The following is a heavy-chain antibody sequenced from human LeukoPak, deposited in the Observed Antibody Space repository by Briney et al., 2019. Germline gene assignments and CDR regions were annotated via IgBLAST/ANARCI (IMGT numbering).Heavy chain of an antibody. D-gene: IGHD3-10*01. CDR2: ISSSSSYI. CDR1: GFTFSSYS. CDR3: AREGRWFGESTSFDY. Sequence: GGSPRLSCAASGFTFSSYSMNWVRQAPGKGLEWVSSISSSSSYIYYADSVKSRFTISRDNAKNSLYLQMNSLRAEDTAVYYCAREGRWFGESTSFDYWGQGTLVTVSS. V-gene: IGHV3-21*01. J-gene: IGHJ4*02.